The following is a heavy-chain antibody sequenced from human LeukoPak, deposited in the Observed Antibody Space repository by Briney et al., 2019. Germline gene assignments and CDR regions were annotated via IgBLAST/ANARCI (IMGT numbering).Heavy chain of an antibody. J-gene: IGHJ5*02. CDR3: ARVVVIPAGRWFDP. Sequence: SETLSLTCTVSGGSVSRGSYYWSWIRQPPGKGLEWIAYISYSGSTNYNPSLKSRVTISVDTSKNQFSLKLSSVTAADTAVYYCARVVVIPAGRWFDPWGQGTLVTVSS. V-gene: IGHV4-61*01. CDR1: GGSVSRGSYY. D-gene: IGHD2-2*01. CDR2: ISYSGST.